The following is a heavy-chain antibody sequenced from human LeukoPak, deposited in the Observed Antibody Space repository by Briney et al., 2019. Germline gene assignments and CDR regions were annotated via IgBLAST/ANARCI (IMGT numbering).Heavy chain of an antibody. J-gene: IGHJ5*02. CDR2: INPDTGGT. Sequence: ASVQVSCKASGYSFTIYYLHWLRQAPGQGLEWMGWINPDTGGTFYAQKFKGRVTISRDTSFSTAYMDVNRLTSNDAAVYYCSRELQQLEHNWFDPWGQGTLVTVSS. CDR1: GYSFTIYY. V-gene: IGHV1-2*02. CDR3: SRELQQLEHNWFDP. D-gene: IGHD6-13*01.